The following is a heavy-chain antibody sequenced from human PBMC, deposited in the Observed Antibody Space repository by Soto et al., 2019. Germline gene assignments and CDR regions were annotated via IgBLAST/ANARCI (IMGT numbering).Heavy chain of an antibody. CDR3: ARVPCISTSCRTLTFDY. J-gene: IGHJ4*02. Sequence: GGSLRLSCAASGFTFSSYAMHWVRQAPGKGLEWVAVISYDGSNKYYADSVKGRFTISRDNSKNTLYLQMNSLRAEDTAVYYCARVPCISTSCRTLTFDYWGQGTLVTVSS. CDR1: GFTFSSYA. D-gene: IGHD2-2*01. V-gene: IGHV3-30-3*01. CDR2: ISYDGSNK.